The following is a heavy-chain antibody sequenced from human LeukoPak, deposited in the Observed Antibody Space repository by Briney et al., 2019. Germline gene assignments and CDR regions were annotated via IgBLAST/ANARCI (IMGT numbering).Heavy chain of an antibody. CDR3: ASGESYYVLDY. Sequence: SETLSLTCTVSGGSVTSGRYYWGWIRQPPRKGLEWIGYILNSGNTNYTPSLKSRLTTSLDTSTKQFSLNLASVPAADTAVYYCASGESYYVLDYWGQGTLVTVSS. J-gene: IGHJ4*02. V-gene: IGHV4-61*01. CDR2: ILNSGNT. D-gene: IGHD1-26*01. CDR1: GGSVTSGRYY.